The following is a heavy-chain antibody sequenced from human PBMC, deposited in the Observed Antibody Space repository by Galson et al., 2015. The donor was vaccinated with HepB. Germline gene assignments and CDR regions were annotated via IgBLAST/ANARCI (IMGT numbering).Heavy chain of an antibody. Sequence: SVKVSCKASGYTFTGYYMHWVRQAPGQGLEWMGWINPNSGGTNYAQKFQGRVTMTRDTSISTAYMELSRLRSDDTAVYYCARDRRVLELRMDAFDIWGQGTMVTVSS. V-gene: IGHV1-2*02. CDR1: GYTFTGYY. CDR3: ARDRRVLELRMDAFDI. J-gene: IGHJ3*02. CDR2: INPNSGGT. D-gene: IGHD1-7*01.